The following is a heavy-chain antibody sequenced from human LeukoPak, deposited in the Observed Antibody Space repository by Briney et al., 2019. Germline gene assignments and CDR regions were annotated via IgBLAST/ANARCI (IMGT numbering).Heavy chain of an antibody. D-gene: IGHD3-10*01. Sequence: KASETLSLTCAVYGGSFSGYYWSWIRQPPGKGLEWIGEINHSGSTNYNPSLKCRVTISVDTSKNQFSLKLSSVTAADTAVYYGVGYYGSGSSLDYWGQGTLVTVSS. V-gene: IGHV4-34*01. CDR3: VGYYGSGSSLDY. CDR2: INHSGST. CDR1: GGSFSGYY. J-gene: IGHJ4*02.